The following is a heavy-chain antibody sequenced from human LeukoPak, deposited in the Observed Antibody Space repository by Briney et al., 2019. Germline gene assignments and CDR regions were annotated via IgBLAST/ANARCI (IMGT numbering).Heavy chain of an antibody. D-gene: IGHD3-22*01. J-gene: IGHJ4*02. Sequence: PSETLSLTCAVSGYSISSGYYWGWIRQPPGKGLEWIGSIYHSGSTYYNPSLKSRVTISVDTSKNQFSLKLSSVTAADTAVYYRARDGDYCDSSGYYLRGNYFDYWGQGTLVTVSS. CDR2: IYHSGST. CDR3: ARDGDYCDSSGYYLRGNYFDY. CDR1: GYSISSGYY. V-gene: IGHV4-38-2*02.